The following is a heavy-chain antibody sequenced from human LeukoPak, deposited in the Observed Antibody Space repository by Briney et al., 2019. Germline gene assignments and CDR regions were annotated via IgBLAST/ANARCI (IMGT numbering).Heavy chain of an antibody. J-gene: IGHJ3*01. CDR3: ARQTTGTIKDGVFDV. V-gene: IGHV3-30-3*01. D-gene: IGHD1-7*01. CDR1: GFTFSSYA. CDR2: ISYDESNK. Sequence: GRSLRLSCAASGFTFSSYAMHWVRQAPGKGLEWVAVISYDESNKYYADSVKGRFTISRDNSKNTLYLQMDSLRPEDTAVYYCARQTTGTIKDGVFDVWGLGTMVTVSS.